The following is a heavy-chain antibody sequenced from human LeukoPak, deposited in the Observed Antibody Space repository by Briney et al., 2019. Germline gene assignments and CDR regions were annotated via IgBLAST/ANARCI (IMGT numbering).Heavy chain of an antibody. CDR2: INPDGSTT. V-gene: IGHV3-74*01. Sequence: GGSLRLSCAASGFTLSSYWMHWVRQVPGKGLVWVSRINPDGSTTTYTDSVKGRFTISRDNAKNTLYLQMNSLRAEDTAVYYCARVRVGAYDFEYWGQGTLVTVSS. D-gene: IGHD3-10*01. J-gene: IGHJ4*02. CDR3: ARVRVGAYDFEY. CDR1: GFTLSSYW.